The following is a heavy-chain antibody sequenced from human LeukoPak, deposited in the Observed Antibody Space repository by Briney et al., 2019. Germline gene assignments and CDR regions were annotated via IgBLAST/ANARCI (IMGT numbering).Heavy chain of an antibody. CDR2: ISGSGGST. V-gene: IGHV3-23*01. Sequence: GGSLRLSCAASGFTFSDYYMSWVRQAPGKGLEWVSAISGSGGSTYYADSVKGRFTISRDNSKNTLYLQMNSLRAEDTAVYYCAKEGITMIVVAIGAFDIWGQGTMVTVSS. CDR1: GFTFSDYY. D-gene: IGHD3-22*01. J-gene: IGHJ3*02. CDR3: AKEGITMIVVAIGAFDI.